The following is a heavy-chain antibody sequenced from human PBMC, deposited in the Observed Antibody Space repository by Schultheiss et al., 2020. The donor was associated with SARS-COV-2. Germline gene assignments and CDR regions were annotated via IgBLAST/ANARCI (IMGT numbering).Heavy chain of an antibody. J-gene: IGHJ6*02. Sequence: SVKVSCKASGDTISSYAISWVRQAPGQGLEWMGGIIPIFGTANYAQKFQGRVTITADESTSTAYMELSSLRSEDTAVYYCARENYQLTGYSYGYVPTYYYYGMDVWGQGTTVTVSS. CDR2: IIPIFGTA. CDR3: ARENYQLTGYSYGYVPTYYYYGMDV. D-gene: IGHD5-18*01. CDR1: GDTISSYA. V-gene: IGHV1-69*13.